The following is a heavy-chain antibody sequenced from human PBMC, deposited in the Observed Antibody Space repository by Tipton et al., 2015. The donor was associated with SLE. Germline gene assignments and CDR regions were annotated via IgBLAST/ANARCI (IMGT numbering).Heavy chain of an antibody. V-gene: IGHV4-59*01. CDR3: ARGGTGDGRNPFDP. CDR1: GGSIRNYY. CDR2: MYHSGST. D-gene: IGHD4-23*01. J-gene: IGHJ5*02. Sequence: TLSLTCTVSGGSIRNYYWSWMRQPPGKGLEWIGQMYHSGSTNYNPSLKSRVTISVGTSKNQFSLKLSSVTAADTAVYFCARGGTGDGRNPFDPWGQGTLVTVSS.